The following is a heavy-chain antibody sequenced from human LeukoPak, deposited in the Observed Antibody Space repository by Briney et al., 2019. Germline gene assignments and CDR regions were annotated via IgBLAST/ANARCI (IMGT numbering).Heavy chain of an antibody. Sequence: PGGSLRLSCAASGFTVSTTYMNWVRQAPGKGLEWVSIIYSGATTYYADSVKGRFTISRDTSKNTLSLQMNSLRAEDTAVYFCARVGDHFHWNLDLWGRGTLVTVSS. CDR2: IYSGATT. D-gene: IGHD3-3*02. J-gene: IGHJ2*01. CDR3: ARVGDHFHWNLDL. CDR1: GFTVSTTY. V-gene: IGHV3-53*01.